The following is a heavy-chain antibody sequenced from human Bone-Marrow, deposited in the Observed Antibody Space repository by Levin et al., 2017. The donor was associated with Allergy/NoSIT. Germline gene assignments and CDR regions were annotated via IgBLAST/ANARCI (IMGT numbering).Heavy chain of an antibody. CDR2: IYSGGST. CDR3: ARDGQGHSSSPY. J-gene: IGHJ4*02. V-gene: IGHV3-66*01. Sequence: GGSLRLSCAASGFSVSNNFLNWVRQVPGKGLEWVSLIYSGGSTHYADSVKGRFTISRDNSRNTLYLQMNRLRVEDTAVYYCARDGQGHSSSPYWGQGTLVTVSS. CDR1: GFSVSNNF. D-gene: IGHD6-6*01.